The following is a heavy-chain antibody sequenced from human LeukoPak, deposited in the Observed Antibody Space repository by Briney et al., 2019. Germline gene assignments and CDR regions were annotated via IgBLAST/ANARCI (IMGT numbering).Heavy chain of an antibody. V-gene: IGHV3-21*05. CDR3: ARDSRIDFGVVTAIDY. Sequence: PGGSLRLSCAASGFTFSSYTMSWVRQAPGKGLEWVSYISSSSSYIYYADSVKGRFTISRDNAKNSLYLQMNSLRAEDTAVYYCARDSRIDFGVVTAIDYWGQGTLVTVSS. CDR2: ISSSSSYI. CDR1: GFTFSSYT. J-gene: IGHJ4*02. D-gene: IGHD3-3*01.